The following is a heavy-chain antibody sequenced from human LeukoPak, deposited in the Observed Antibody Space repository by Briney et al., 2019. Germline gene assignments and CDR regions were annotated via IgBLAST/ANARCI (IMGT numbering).Heavy chain of an antibody. J-gene: IGHJ4*02. CDR2: INPNSGGT. D-gene: IGHD5-18*01. CDR1: GYTFTSYG. V-gene: IGHV1-2*02. Sequence: ASVKVSCKASGYTFTSYGISWVRQAPGQGLEWMGWINPNSGGTNYAQKFQGRVTMTRDTSISTAYMELSRLRSDNTAVYYCAREMDTAMENDYWGQGTLVTVSS. CDR3: AREMDTAMENDY.